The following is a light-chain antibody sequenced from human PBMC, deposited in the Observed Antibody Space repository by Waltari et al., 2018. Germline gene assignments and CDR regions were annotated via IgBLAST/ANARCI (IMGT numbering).Light chain of an antibody. Sequence: QAALAPPAPGAGSPGQANTIPCTGTSSEGGGYNYVPWYQQHPGKAPKLMIYDVSNRPSGVSNRFSGSTSGNTASLTISGLQAEDEADYYCSSYTSSSTLWVFGGGTKLTVL. CDR2: DVS. CDR1: SSEGGGYNY. V-gene: IGLV2-14*03. J-gene: IGLJ3*02. CDR3: SSYTSSSTLWV.